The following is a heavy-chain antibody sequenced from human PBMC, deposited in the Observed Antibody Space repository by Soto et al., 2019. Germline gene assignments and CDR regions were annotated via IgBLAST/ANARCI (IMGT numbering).Heavy chain of an antibody. Sequence: GGSLRLSCAASGFTFRSYIMNWVRQAPGKGLDWISYISASTTSIYYADSVQGRFTISRDNAKNSLFLQMNSLRAEDTAVYYCARDWNYWGQGTLVTVSS. V-gene: IGHV3-48*01. CDR3: ARDWNY. D-gene: IGHD3-3*01. CDR2: ISASTTSI. CDR1: GFTFRSYI. J-gene: IGHJ4*02.